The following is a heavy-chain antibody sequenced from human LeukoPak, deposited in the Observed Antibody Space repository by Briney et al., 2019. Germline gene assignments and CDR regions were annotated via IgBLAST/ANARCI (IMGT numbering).Heavy chain of an antibody. V-gene: IGHV4-4*02. CDR2: IYHSGST. J-gene: IGHJ4*02. Sequence: PSGTLSLTCAVSGGSISSSNWWSWVRQPPGKGLEWIGEIYHSGSTNYNPSLKSRVTISVDTSKNQFSLKLSSVTAADTAVYYYARVSPDYYGSGSYSSGSIDYWGQGTLVTVSS. CDR3: ARVSPDYYGSGSYSSGSIDY. CDR1: GGSISSSNW. D-gene: IGHD3-10*01.